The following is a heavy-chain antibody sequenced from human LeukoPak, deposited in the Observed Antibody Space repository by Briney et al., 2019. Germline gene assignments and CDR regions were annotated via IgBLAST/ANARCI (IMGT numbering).Heavy chain of an antibody. CDR2: INHSGST. D-gene: IGHD6-13*01. CDR3: AIYSSSWYEPFDY. Sequence: SETLSLTCAVYGGSFSGYYWSWIRQPPGKGLEWIGEINHSGSTNYNPSLKSRVTISVDTSKNQFSLKLSSVTAADTAVYYCAIYSSSWYEPFDYWGQGTLVTVSS. V-gene: IGHV4-34*01. J-gene: IGHJ4*02. CDR1: GGSFSGYY.